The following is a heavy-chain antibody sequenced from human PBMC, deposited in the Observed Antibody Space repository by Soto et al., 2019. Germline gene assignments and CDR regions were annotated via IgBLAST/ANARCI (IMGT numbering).Heavy chain of an antibody. D-gene: IGHD4-17*01. V-gene: IGHV1-46*01. Sequence: AGKVSCKASAYTFAKNDFHWGRQAPGQGLEWMGLINLSDGATIYAQKFQDRVAMTRDTSTRTVYMELSSLGSEDSAIYYCAKDVNGFGDYLYWGQGTLVTVSS. J-gene: IGHJ4*02. CDR1: AYTFAKND. CDR2: INLSDGAT. CDR3: AKDVNGFGDYLY.